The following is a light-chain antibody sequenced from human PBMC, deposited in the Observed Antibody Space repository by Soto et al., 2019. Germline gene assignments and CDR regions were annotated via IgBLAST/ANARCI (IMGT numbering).Light chain of an antibody. CDR3: QQYNYWRT. CDR2: GAS. Sequence: EIVMTQSPATLSVSPGERATLSCRASQSTNSDLAWYQQRPGQAPRLLIYGASNRAPGIPARFSGSGSGTEFALTISSLQSEDFAVYYCQQYNYWRTFGQGTNVDI. J-gene: IGKJ1*01. V-gene: IGKV3D-15*01. CDR1: QSTNSD.